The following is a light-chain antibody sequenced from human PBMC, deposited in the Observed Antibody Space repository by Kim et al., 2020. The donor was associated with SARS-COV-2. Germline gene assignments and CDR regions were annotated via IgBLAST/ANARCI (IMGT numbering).Light chain of an antibody. CDR3: QQYSNWPPWT. J-gene: IGKJ1*01. CDR2: DAS. Sequence: ELMMTQSPATLSVSPGERATLSCRASQSIDSYLAWYQQKPGQAPRLLIYDASTRATGIPASFSGSGSGTEFTLTISRLQSEDFAFYYCQQYSNWPPWTFGQGTKVDIK. CDR1: QSIDSY. V-gene: IGKV3-15*01.